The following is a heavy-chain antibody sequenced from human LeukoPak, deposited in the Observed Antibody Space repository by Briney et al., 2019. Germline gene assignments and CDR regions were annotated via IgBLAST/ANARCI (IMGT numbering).Heavy chain of an antibody. CDR1: GGSISSSRYY. CDR3: AREGDSGSYRSFDY. CDR2: IYYSGST. Sequence: PSETLSLTCTVSGGSISSSRYYWGWIRQPPGKGLEWIGSIYYSGSTYYNPSLKSRVTISVDTSKNQFSLKLSSVTAADTAVYYCAREGDSGSYRSFDYWGQGTLVSVSS. D-gene: IGHD1-26*01. J-gene: IGHJ4*02. V-gene: IGHV4-39*02.